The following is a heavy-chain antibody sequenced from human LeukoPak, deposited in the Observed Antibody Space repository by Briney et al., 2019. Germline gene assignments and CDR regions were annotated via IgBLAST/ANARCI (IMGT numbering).Heavy chain of an antibody. J-gene: IGHJ4*02. V-gene: IGHV3-23*01. D-gene: IGHD3-10*01. CDR1: GFTFSSYA. CDR2: ISGSGGST. Sequence: GGSLRLSCAASGFTFSSYAMSWVCQAPGKGLEWVSAISGSGGSTYYADSVKGRFTISGDNSKNTLYLQMNSLRAEDTAVYYCAKDGDITMVRGVTKKSYFDYWGQGTLVTVSS. CDR3: AKDGDITMVRGVTKKSYFDY.